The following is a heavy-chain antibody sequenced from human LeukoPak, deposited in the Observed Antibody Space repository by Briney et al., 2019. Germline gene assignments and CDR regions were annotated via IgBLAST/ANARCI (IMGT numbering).Heavy chain of an antibody. J-gene: IGHJ4*02. CDR2: MNPNSGNT. Sequence: ASVKVSCKASGYTFTSYDINWVRQATGQGLEWMGWMNPNSGNTGYAQKFQGRVTITRNTSISTAYMELSSLRSEDTAVYYCASSVVPAASFDYWGQGTLVTVSS. V-gene: IGHV1-8*03. D-gene: IGHD2-2*01. CDR1: GYTFTSYD. CDR3: ASSVVPAASFDY.